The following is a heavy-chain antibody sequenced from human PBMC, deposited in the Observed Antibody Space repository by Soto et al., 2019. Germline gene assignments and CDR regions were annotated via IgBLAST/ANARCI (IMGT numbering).Heavy chain of an antibody. D-gene: IGHD3-9*01. J-gene: IGHJ4*02. CDR3: AHKGPEDWPLDY. V-gene: IGHV2-5*02. Sequence: QITLKESGPTLVRPTQTLTLTCAFSGFSLSTSGVGVGWIRQPPGKDLEWLAVIYWDDSKHYSPSLRSRLTITKDTTKNQVVLTMTNMDPMDTFTYYCAHKGPEDWPLDYWGQGTLVTVSS. CDR2: IYWDDSK. CDR1: GFSLSTSGVG.